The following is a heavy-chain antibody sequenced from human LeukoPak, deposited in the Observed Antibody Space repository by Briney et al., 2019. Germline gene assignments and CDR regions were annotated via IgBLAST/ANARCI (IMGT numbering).Heavy chain of an antibody. J-gene: IGHJ6*03. D-gene: IGHD1-1*01. V-gene: IGHV4-59*01. Sequence: PSETLSLTCSVSDDSITMYYWTWIRQSPGKGLEWIGYVDHTESTNFNPSLNGRVSISRDTTKNLFSLRLRSVTAADTAVYFCARGRVTSSTWYSTYYYYFYMDVWGKGTTVTVSS. CDR3: ARGRVTSSTWYSTYYYYFYMDV. CDR2: VDHTEST. CDR1: DDSITMYY.